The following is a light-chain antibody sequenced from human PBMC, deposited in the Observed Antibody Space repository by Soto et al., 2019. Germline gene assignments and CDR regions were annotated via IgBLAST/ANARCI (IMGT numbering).Light chain of an antibody. J-gene: IGKJ4*01. CDR1: QSITSSY. Sequence: EIVLTQSPGTLSLSPGERATLSCRASQSITSSYLAWYQQTPGQAPRLLMYGASTRAPGIPDRLSGSGSGTDFTLTISRLEPEDSAVYYCQQYGNSPPTFGGGTKVEIK. V-gene: IGKV3-20*01. CDR3: QQYGNSPPT. CDR2: GAS.